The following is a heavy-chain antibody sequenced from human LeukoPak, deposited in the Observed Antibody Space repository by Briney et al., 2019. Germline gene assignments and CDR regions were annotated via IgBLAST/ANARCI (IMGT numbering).Heavy chain of an antibody. D-gene: IGHD5-18*01. J-gene: IGHJ4*02. V-gene: IGHV1-18*01. CDR3: ARVPVSSTKDIQLWLKFFDY. Sequence: GASVKVSCKASGYTFTSYGISWVRQAPGQGLEWMGWISAYNGNTNYAQKLQGRVTMTTDTSTSTAYMELRSLRSDDTAVYYCARVPVSSTKDIQLWLKFFDYWGQGTLVTVSS. CDR2: ISAYNGNT. CDR1: GYTFTSYG.